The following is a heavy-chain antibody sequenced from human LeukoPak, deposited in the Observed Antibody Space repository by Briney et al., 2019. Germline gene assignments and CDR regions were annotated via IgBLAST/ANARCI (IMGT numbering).Heavy chain of an antibody. V-gene: IGHV3-23*01. CDR3: AKSGAQSIAAAGIFDY. J-gene: IGHJ4*02. CDR2: ISGSGGST. CDR1: GFTFSSYA. D-gene: IGHD6-13*01. Sequence: PGGSLRLSCAASGFTFSSYAMSWVRQAPGKGLEWVSAISGSGGSTYYADSVKGRFTISRDNSKNTLYLQMNSLRAEDTAVYYCAKSGAQSIAAAGIFDYWGQGTLVTVSS.